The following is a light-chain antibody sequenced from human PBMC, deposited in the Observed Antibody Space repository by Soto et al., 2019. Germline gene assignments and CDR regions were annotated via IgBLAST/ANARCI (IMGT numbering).Light chain of an antibody. J-gene: IGKJ3*01. Sequence: EIVMTQSPATLSVSPGERASLSGRASQSVSSNLAWYQQKPGQAPRLLIYDASNRATGIPARFSGSGSGTEFTLTISSLQSEDSAVYYCQQYHNWPPYTFGPGTKVDIK. CDR2: DAS. V-gene: IGKV3-15*01. CDR3: QQYHNWPPYT. CDR1: QSVSSN.